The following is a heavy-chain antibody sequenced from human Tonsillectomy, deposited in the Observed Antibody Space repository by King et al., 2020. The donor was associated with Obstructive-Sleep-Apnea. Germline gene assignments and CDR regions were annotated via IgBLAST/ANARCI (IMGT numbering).Heavy chain of an antibody. D-gene: IGHD6-19*01. J-gene: IGHJ4*02. CDR2: IRYDGSNK. Sequence: VQLVESGGGVVQPGGSLRLSCAASGFTFSSYGMHWVRQAPGKGLEWVAFIRYDGSNKYYADSVKGRFTISRDNSKNTLYLQMNSLRAEDTAVYYCALIGPDSSGWYKGFFDYWGQGTLVTVSS. V-gene: IGHV3-30*02. CDR3: ALIGPDSSGWYKGFFDY. CDR1: GFTFSSYG.